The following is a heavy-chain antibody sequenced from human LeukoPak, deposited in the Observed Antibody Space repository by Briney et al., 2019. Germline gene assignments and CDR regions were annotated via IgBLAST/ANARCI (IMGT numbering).Heavy chain of an antibody. V-gene: IGHV1-2*06. J-gene: IGHJ5*02. Sequence: ASVKVSCKASGYTFTGYYMHWVRQAPGQALESMGRINPNSGGTNYAQKFQGRVTMTRDTSISTAYMELSRLRSDDTAVYYCASRLMVAATWFDPWGQGTLVTVSS. D-gene: IGHD2-15*01. CDR2: INPNSGGT. CDR1: GYTFTGYY. CDR3: ASRLMVAATWFDP.